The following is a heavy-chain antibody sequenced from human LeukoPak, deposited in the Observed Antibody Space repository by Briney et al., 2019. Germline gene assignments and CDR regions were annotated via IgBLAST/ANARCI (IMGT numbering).Heavy chain of an antibody. CDR1: GFTFSDYY. Sequence: SGGSLRLSCAASGFTFSDYYMTWIRQAPGKGLERVSYISSSDSTIYYADSVKDRFTISRENGKSSLYLQMIGLRAEDTAVYYCAKDRTRRYYWGQGNLVSVSS. CDR2: ISSSDSTI. V-gene: IGHV3-11*04. CDR3: AKDRTRRYY. D-gene: IGHD3/OR15-3a*01. J-gene: IGHJ4*02.